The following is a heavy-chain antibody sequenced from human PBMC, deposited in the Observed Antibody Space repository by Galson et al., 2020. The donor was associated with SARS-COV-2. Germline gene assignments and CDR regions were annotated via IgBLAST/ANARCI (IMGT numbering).Heavy chain of an antibody. CDR1: GGSIRSSSYY. CDR2: IYYTGST. J-gene: IGHJ4*02. Sequence: SETLSLTFTVSGGSIRSSSYYWEWIRQPPGKGLEWIGSIYYTGSTYYNPSLKSRVTISIDTSKNQFSLRLGSVTAADTAVYYCARENEEMATITPSYDYWGQGTLVTDSS. D-gene: IGHD5-12*01. CDR3: ARENEEMATITPSYDY. V-gene: IGHV4-39*07.